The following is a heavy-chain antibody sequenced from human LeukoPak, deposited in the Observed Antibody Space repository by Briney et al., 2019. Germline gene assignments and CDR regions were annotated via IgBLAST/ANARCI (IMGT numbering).Heavy chain of an antibody. D-gene: IGHD3-22*01. V-gene: IGHV4-61*03. CDR1: GGSISSGGYY. J-gene: IGHJ4*02. CDR2: IYYTGIT. Sequence: PSETLSLTCAVSGGSISSGGYYWSWIRQPPGKGLEWIGYIYYTGITNYNPSLRSRVTILVDTSKNHFTLNLSSVTAADTALYYCARRDSSGYYGHWGQGTLVTVSS. CDR3: ARRDSSGYYGH.